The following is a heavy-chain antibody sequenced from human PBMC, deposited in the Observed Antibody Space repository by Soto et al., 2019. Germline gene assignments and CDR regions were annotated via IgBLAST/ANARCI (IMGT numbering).Heavy chain of an antibody. J-gene: IGHJ5*02. CDR1: GGSISSGGYS. CDR2: IYHSGST. CDR3: VKEGYYYDSSGYYYGWFDP. V-gene: IGHV4-30-2*02. D-gene: IGHD3-22*01. Sequence: PSETLSLTCTVSGGSISSGGYSWSWIRQPPGKGLEWIGYIYHSGSTYYNPSLKSRVTISRDNSKNTLYLQMSSLRAEDTAVYYCVKEGYYYDSSGYYYGWFDPWGQGTLVTVSS.